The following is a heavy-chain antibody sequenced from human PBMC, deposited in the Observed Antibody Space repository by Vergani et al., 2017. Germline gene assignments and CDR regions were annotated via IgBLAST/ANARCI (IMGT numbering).Heavy chain of an antibody. Sequence: EVQLVETGGGLIQPGGSLRLSCAASGFTFSSYAMSWVRQAPGKGLEWVSAISGSGGSTYYADSVKGRFTISRDNSKNTLYLQMNSLRAEDTAVYYCATSAAAGTDSYYYGMDVWSQGSTVTVYS. CDR1: GFTFSSYA. CDR3: ATSAAAGTDSYYYGMDV. V-gene: IGHV3-23*04. D-gene: IGHD6-13*01. CDR2: ISGSGGST. J-gene: IGHJ6*02.